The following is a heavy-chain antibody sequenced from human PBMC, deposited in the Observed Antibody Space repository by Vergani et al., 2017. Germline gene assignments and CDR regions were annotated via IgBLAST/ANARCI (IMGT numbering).Heavy chain of an antibody. J-gene: IGHJ6*03. CDR2: IDHTGRP. CDR1: GGSFTSYH. Sequence: QVQLQQWGGGLLKPSETLSLTCVVNGGSFTSYHWTWIRQSPGEGLEWVGDIDHTGRPDYNPSLKSRLTMSVDKSRNQVSLTLNSVTATDTAIYFCARVNTETNGHLYYYYYMDVWGQGTVVTVSS. CDR3: ARVNTETNGHLYYYYYMDV. D-gene: IGHD4-11*01. V-gene: IGHV4-34*01.